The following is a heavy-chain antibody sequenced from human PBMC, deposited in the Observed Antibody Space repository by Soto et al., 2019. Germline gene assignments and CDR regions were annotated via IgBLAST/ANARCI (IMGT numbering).Heavy chain of an antibody. V-gene: IGHV3-21*01. Sequence: VGSLRLSCAASGFTFSSYSMNWVRQAPGKGLEWVSSISSSSSYIYYADSVKGRFTISRDNAKNSLYLQMSSLRAEDTAVYYCARDRAQAYGDYDYYYYYGMDVWGQGTTVTVSS. J-gene: IGHJ6*02. D-gene: IGHD4-17*01. CDR1: GFTFSSYS. CDR3: ARDRAQAYGDYDYYYYYGMDV. CDR2: ISSSSSYI.